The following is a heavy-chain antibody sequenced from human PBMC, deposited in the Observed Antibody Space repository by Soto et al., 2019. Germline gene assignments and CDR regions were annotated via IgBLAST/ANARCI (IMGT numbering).Heavy chain of an antibody. Sequence: SETLSLTCTVSGGSMSSSYWSWIRQPPGKGLEWIGYISWIGSTNYNPSLKSRVTISLGTSKNQFSLKLSSVTAADTAVYYCARHGGVGYSSSSYFDYWGPGTLVTVS. CDR1: GGSMSSSY. D-gene: IGHD6-6*01. CDR3: ARHGGVGYSSSSYFDY. CDR2: ISWIGST. J-gene: IGHJ4*02. V-gene: IGHV4-59*08.